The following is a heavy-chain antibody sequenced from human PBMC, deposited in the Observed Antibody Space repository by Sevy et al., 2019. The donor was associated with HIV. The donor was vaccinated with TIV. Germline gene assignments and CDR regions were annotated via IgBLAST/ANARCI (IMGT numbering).Heavy chain of an antibody. CDR2: ISGSDGST. J-gene: IGHJ4*02. V-gene: IGHV3-23*01. CDR3: AKCYYGSGSYPDY. D-gene: IGHD3-10*01. CDR1: GFTFSSYA. Sequence: GGSLRLSCAASGFTFSSYAMSWVRQAPGKGLEWVSGISGSDGSTYYTDSVKGRFTISRDTSKNTLYLQMNSLRAEDTAVYYCAKCYYGSGSYPDYWGQGTLVTVSS.